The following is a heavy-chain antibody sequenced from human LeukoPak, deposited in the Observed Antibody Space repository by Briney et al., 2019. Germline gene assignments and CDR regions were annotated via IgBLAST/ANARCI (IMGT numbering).Heavy chain of an antibody. CDR1: GFTFSNYA. V-gene: IGHV3-23*01. CDR2: ISGSGGST. CDR3: AKHGGSSRYYYMDV. J-gene: IGHJ6*03. D-gene: IGHD2-2*01. Sequence: GGSLRLSCAASGFTFSNYAMSWVRQAPGKGLEWVSAISGSGGSTYYADSVKGRFTISRDNSKNTLFLQMNSLRAEDTAVYYCAKHGGSSRYYYMDVWGKGTTVTVSS.